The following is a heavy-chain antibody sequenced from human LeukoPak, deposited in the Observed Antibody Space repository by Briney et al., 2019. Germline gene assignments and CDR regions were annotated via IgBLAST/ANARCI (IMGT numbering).Heavy chain of an antibody. CDR3: ARAPQYRSSWYAGYFDY. D-gene: IGHD6-13*01. V-gene: IGHV4-59*01. CDR1: GGSISSYY. CDR2: IYYSGST. J-gene: IGHJ4*02. Sequence: NTSETLSLTCTVSGGSISSYYWSWIRQPPGKGLEWIGYIYYSGSTNYNPSLKSRVTISVDTSKNQFSLKVRSVTAADTAVYYCARAPQYRSSWYAGYFDYWGQGTLVIVSS.